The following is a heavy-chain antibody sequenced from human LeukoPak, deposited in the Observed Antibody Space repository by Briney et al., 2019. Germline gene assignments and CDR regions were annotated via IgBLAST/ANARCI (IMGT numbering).Heavy chain of an antibody. D-gene: IGHD1-7*01. CDR3: ATKVEGTTHFSR. CDR2: ISGSGSLI. J-gene: IGHJ4*02. Sequence: PGGSLRLSCVASGFTFKADELNWVRQTPDKRLEWLSYISGSGSLILYAASVKGRFTISRDNAKNTLYLQMNSLGVEDTAVYYCATKVEGTTHFSRWGQGTLVTVSS. CDR1: GFTFKADE. V-gene: IGHV3-48*03.